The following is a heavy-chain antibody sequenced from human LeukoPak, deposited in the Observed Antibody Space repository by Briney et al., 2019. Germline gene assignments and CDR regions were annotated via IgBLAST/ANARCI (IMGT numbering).Heavy chain of an antibody. J-gene: IGHJ3*02. Sequence: GGSLRLSCAASGFTFSDYYMSWIRQAPGKGLEWVSYISSSGSAVFYADSVKGRFTISTDNTKNSVYLQMNSLRAEETAIYYCARVGRGIAAAGLGAFDIWDQGTKVTVSS. CDR1: GFTFSDYY. CDR2: ISSSGSAV. CDR3: ARVGRGIAAAGLGAFDI. V-gene: IGHV3-11*01. D-gene: IGHD6-13*01.